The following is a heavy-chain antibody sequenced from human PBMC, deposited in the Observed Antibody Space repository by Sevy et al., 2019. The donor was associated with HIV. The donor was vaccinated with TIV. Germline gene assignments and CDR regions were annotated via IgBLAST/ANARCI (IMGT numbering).Heavy chain of an antibody. Sequence: GGSLRPSSAASGFTFSSYAMSWVRQAPGKGLEWVSAISGSGGSTYYADSVKGRFTISRDNSKITLYLQMNSLRAEVTAVYYCAKGMTTYALNWFDRWGQGTLVTVSS. CDR3: AKGMTTYALNWFDR. D-gene: IGHD4-17*01. V-gene: IGHV3-23*01. CDR2: ISGSGGST. J-gene: IGHJ5*02. CDR1: GFTFSSYA.